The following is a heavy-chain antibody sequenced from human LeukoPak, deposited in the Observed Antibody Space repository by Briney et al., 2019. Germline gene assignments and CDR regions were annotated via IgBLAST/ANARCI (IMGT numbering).Heavy chain of an antibody. V-gene: IGHV3-21*06. CDR3: ARVAEAAAFDS. D-gene: IGHD6-13*01. J-gene: IGHJ4*02. CDR2: ISSNSRYI. CDR1: GFTFSTYS. Sequence: GGSLRLSCAASGFTFSTYSMNWVRQAPGKGLEWVSSISSNSRYIYYADSMRGRFTISRDNAKNSLYLQVNSLKPEDTAVNYCARVAEAAAFDSWGQGTLVTVSS.